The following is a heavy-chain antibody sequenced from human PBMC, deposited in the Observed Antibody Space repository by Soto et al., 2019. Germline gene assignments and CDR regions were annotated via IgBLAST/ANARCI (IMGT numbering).Heavy chain of an antibody. CDR3: ARHIHNQGFEYYFES. CDR2: IDYSGNI. V-gene: IGHV4-39*01. Sequence: SETLSLTCNASGGSITSSGSAWGWIRQSPGKGLEWIGTIDYSGNIYYIPSLKSRITISVDTSKNQISLKLSSVTAADTAVYYCARHIHNQGFEYYFESRGQGTLVTVSS. J-gene: IGHJ4*02. D-gene: IGHD1-1*01. CDR1: GGSITSSGSA.